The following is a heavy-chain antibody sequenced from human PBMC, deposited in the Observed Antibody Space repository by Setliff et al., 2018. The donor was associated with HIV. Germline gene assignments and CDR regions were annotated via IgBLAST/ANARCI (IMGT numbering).Heavy chain of an antibody. CDR1: GGTFSSYA. CDR2: INPKSDGT. J-gene: IGHJ4*02. D-gene: IGHD3-10*01. Sequence: ASVKVSCKASGGTFSSYAISWVRQAPGQGLEWMGWINPKSDGTNYAQKFQGWITMTRDTSISTAYMELSRLRSDDTAVYYCARGAELLWFGELHNIPYFDYWGQGTLVTVSS. V-gene: IGHV1-2*04. CDR3: ARGAELLWFGELHNIPYFDY.